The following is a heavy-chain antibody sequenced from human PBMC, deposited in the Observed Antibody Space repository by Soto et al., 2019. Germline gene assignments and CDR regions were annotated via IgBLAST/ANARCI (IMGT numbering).Heavy chain of an antibody. CDR3: ARGQYFDWLIGFDY. D-gene: IGHD3-9*01. CDR2: ISYDGSNK. V-gene: IGHV3-30-3*01. J-gene: IGHJ4*02. Sequence: GGSLRLSCAASGFTFSSYAMHWVRQAPGKGLEWVAVISYDGSNKYYADSVKGRFTISRDNSKNTLYLQMNSLRAEDTAVYYCARGQYFDWLIGFDYWGQGTLVTVSS. CDR1: GFTFSSYA.